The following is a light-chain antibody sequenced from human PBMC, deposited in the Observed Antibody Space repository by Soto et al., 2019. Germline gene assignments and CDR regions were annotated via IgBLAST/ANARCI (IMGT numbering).Light chain of an antibody. CDR1: QSVSSY. V-gene: IGKV3-11*01. CDR3: QQRINWPPIT. CDR2: DAS. Sequence: EIVLTQSPATLSLSPGERATLSCRASQSVSSYLAWYQQKPGQAPRLLIYDASNRATGIPARFSGSGSGTDLTITISSLEPEDFAVYYCQQRINWPPITFGQGTRLEIK. J-gene: IGKJ5*01.